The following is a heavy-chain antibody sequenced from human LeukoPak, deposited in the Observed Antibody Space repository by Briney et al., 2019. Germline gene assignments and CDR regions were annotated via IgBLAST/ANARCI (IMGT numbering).Heavy chain of an antibody. CDR1: CFFISRGYY. J-gene: IGHJ4*02. CDR3: ARGGAATGNFDY. V-gene: IGHV4-38-2*01. Sequence: SETLPLTRAVSCFFISRGYYWVRGPQPPGKGLGGIGSIYHSGSTYYNPSLKSRVTISVDTSKNQFSLKLSSVTAADTAVYYCARGGAATGNFDYWGQGTLVTVSS. D-gene: IGHD2-15*01. CDR2: IYHSGST.